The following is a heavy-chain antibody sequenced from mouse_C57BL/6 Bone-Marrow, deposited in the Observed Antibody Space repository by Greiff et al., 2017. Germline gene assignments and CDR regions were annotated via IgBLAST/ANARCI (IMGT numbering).Heavy chain of an antibody. J-gene: IGHJ2*01. Sequence: QVQLQQSGAELVRPGTSVKVSCKASGYAFTNYLIEWVKQRPGQGLEWIGVINPGSGGTNYNEKFKGKATLTADKSSSTAYMQLSSLTSEDSAVYFCARRGKEDYWGQGTTLTVSS. CDR1: GYAFTNYL. D-gene: IGHD2-1*01. CDR2: INPGSGGT. CDR3: ARRGKEDY. V-gene: IGHV1-54*01.